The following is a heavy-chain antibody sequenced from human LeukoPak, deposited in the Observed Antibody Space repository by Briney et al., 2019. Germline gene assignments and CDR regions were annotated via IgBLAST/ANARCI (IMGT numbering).Heavy chain of an antibody. J-gene: IGHJ6*03. CDR1: GYTFTSYY. CDR2: INPSGGST. V-gene: IGHV1-46*01. Sequence: GASVKVSCKASGYTFTSYYMHWVRQAPGQGLEWMGIINPSGGSTSYAQKFQGRVTMTRDTSISTAYMELSSLRSEDTVVYYCARGLGSYRSYYYYMDVWGKGTTVTISS. CDR3: ARGLGSYRSYYYYMDV. D-gene: IGHD3-16*02.